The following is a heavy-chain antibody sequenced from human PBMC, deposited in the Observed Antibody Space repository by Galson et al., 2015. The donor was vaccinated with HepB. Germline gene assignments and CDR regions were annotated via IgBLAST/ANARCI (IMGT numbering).Heavy chain of an antibody. CDR2: ISSSSSTI. D-gene: IGHD5-18*01. V-gene: IGHV3-48*02. Sequence: SLRLSCAASGFTFSSYSMNWVRQAPGKGLEWVSYISSSSSTIYYADSVKGRFTISRDNAKNSLYLQMNSLRDEDTAVYYCAGDPVDTAMVLDYYYGMDVWGQGTTVTVSS. J-gene: IGHJ6*02. CDR3: AGDPVDTAMVLDYYYGMDV. CDR1: GFTFSSYS.